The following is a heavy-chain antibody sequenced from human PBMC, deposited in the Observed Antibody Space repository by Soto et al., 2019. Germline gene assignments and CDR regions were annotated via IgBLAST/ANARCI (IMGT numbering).Heavy chain of an antibody. CDR3: ARRHSSSWERGPYYNYGMDV. CDR2: IDPSDSYT. J-gene: IGHJ6*02. CDR1: GYSFTSYW. Sequence: PVESMKISWKGSGYSFTSYWISWVRQMPGKGMAWMGRIDPSDSYTNYSPSFQGHVTISADKSISTAYLQWSSLKASDTAMYYCARRHSSSWERGPYYNYGMDVRGQGPTVTVSS. D-gene: IGHD6-13*01. V-gene: IGHV5-10-1*01.